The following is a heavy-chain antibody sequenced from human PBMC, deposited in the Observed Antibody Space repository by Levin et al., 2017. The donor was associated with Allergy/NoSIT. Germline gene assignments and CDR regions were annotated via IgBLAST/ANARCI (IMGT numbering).Heavy chain of an antibody. V-gene: IGHV3-23*01. CDR3: AKGVLGRLIDY. CDR2: ITTGGDRT. CDR1: GFTFNSHV. D-gene: IGHD2-8*01. J-gene: IGHJ4*02. Sequence: GGSLRLSCAASGFTFNSHVMAWVRQAPGKGLEWVSVITTGGDRTYYADSVKGRFTISRDNSNNTLYLQMNSLRAEDTALYYCAKGVLGRLIDYWGRGTLVTVSS.